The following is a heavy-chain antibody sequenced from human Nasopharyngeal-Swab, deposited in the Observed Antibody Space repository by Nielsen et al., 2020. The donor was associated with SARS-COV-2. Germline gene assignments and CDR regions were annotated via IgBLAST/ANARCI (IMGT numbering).Heavy chain of an antibody. D-gene: IGHD2-21*01. CDR2: ISSSSSYI. Sequence: GESLNPSRAPSGFTFISSSMNLVLQAPGKGLEWVLSISSSSSYIYYADSVKGQFTISRDYAKNSLYLQMNSLRAEDTAVYYCARDILLHYYGMDVWGQGTTVTVSS. J-gene: IGHJ6*02. CDR3: ARDILLHYYGMDV. CDR1: GFTFISSS. V-gene: IGHV3-21*01.